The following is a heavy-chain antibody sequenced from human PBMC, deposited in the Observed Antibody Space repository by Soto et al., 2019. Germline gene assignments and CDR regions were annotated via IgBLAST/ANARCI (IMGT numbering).Heavy chain of an antibody. CDR2: ITNDGSST. V-gene: IGHV3-74*01. CDR1: GFVFSSYW. Sequence: EVQLVESGGGLVQPGGSLRLSCAGSGFVFSSYWMHWVRQVPGKGLVWVSRITNDGSSTTYADSVNGRFTISRDNAKNTLYLQMNSLGAEDTAVYYCARGMQGSRYFDLWGRGTLVTVSS. J-gene: IGHJ2*01. CDR3: ARGMQGSRYFDL.